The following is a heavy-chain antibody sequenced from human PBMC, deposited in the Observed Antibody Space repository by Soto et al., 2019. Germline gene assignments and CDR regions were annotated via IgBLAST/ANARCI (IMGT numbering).Heavy chain of an antibody. CDR1: GFTFSRYG. J-gene: IGHJ5*02. CDR3: AKDGEALYYYDTSGPKTWFDP. D-gene: IGHD3-22*01. CDR2: ISYDGSNK. V-gene: IGHV3-30*18. Sequence: LRLSCAAPGFTFSRYGMHWVRQAPGKGLEWVAIISYDGSNKYYADSVKGRFTISRDDSKNTLYLQMNSLRAEDTAVYYCAKDGEALYYYDTSGPKTWFDPWGLGTLVTVSS.